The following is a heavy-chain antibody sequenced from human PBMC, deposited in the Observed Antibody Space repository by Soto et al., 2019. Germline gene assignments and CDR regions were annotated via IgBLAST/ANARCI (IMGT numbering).Heavy chain of an antibody. J-gene: IGHJ4*02. CDR2: ISYDGSNK. V-gene: IGHV3-30-3*01. CDR1: GFTFSSYA. CDR3: AREPTYDFPRYFDY. D-gene: IGHD3-3*01. Sequence: GGSLRLSCAASGFTFSSYAMHWVRQAPGKGLEWVAVISYDGSNKYYEDSVKGRFTISRDNSKNTLYLQMNSLRAADTAVYYCAREPTYDFPRYFDYWGQGTLVTVSS.